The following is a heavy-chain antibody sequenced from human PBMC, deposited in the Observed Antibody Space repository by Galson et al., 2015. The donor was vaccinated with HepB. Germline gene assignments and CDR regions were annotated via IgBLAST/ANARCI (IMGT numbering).Heavy chain of an antibody. V-gene: IGHV3-48*03. Sequence: SLRLSCAASGFTFSNYEMNWMRQAPGKGLEWVSYINSRGSTIYYADSVKGRFTISRDNAKNSLYLQMNSLRAEDTAVYYCVRDFAAWGQGTLVTVSS. CDR2: INSRGSTI. J-gene: IGHJ4*02. D-gene: IGHD2-15*01. CDR1: GFTFSNYE. CDR3: VRDFAA.